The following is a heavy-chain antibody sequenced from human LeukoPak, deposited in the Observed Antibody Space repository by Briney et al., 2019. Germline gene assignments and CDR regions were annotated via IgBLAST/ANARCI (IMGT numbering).Heavy chain of an antibody. Sequence: PAGSLRLACAASGFAFSSHSMHWIRQAPGKGLEWVSSISSSGSYKYYADSLKGRSTISRDNADNSAFLQLNSLTVEDTAVYYCARGMIRGGLWWVDFWGLGSLVTVSS. CDR3: ARGMIRGGLWWVDF. CDR1: GFAFSSHS. D-gene: IGHD3-10*01. CDR2: ISSSGSYK. V-gene: IGHV3-21*01. J-gene: IGHJ4*02.